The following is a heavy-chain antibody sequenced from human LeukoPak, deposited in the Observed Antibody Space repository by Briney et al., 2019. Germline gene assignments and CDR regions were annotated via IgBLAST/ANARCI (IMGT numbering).Heavy chain of an antibody. CDR2: INPKSGGT. J-gene: IGHJ3*02. CDR1: GYTFTGYY. V-gene: IGHV1-2*02. D-gene: IGHD3-22*01. CDR3: ARDAYYYDSSGVFDI. Sequence: ASVKVSCRASGYTFTGYYMRWVGQAPGQGLEWMGWINPKSGGTNCAQKFQGRVTMTRGTSISTAYMELSRLRSDDTAVYYCARDAYYYDSSGVFDIWGQGTMVTVSS.